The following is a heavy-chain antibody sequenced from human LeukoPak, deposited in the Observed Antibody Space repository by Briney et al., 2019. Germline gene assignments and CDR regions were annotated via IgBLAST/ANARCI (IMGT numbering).Heavy chain of an antibody. V-gene: IGHV3-64*01. J-gene: IGHJ3*01. D-gene: IGHD2-21*01. Sequence: GGSLRLSCAASGFIFSSYAMYWVRQAPGKGLEFVSAISSIGGSTYYANSVKGRFTISRDNSKNTLYLQMGSLRAEDMAVYYCARDKVLGLFDTFDVWGQGTMVTVSS. CDR1: GFIFSSYA. CDR2: ISSIGGST. CDR3: ARDKVLGLFDTFDV.